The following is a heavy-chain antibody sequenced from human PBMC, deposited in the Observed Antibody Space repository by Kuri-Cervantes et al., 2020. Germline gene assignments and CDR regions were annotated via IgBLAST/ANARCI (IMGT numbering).Heavy chain of an antibody. CDR2: IYYSGST. V-gene: IGHV4-61*05. D-gene: IGHD6-13*01. CDR1: GGSISSETYY. Sequence: SETLSLTCTVSGGSISSETYYWGWIRQPPGKGLEWIGYIYYSGSTNYNPSLKSRVTISVDTSKNQFSLKLSSVTAADTAVYYCARGLGVYSVFIFDPWGQGTVVTVSS. J-gene: IGHJ5*02. CDR3: ARGLGVYSVFIFDP.